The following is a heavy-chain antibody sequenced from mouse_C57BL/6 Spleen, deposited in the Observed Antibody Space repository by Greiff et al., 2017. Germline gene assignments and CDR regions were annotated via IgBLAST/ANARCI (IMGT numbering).Heavy chain of an antibody. CDR1: GYSFTGYY. CDR2: INPSTGGT. V-gene: IGHV1-42*01. J-gene: IGHJ2*01. D-gene: IGHD2-4*01. CDR3: ARRGGYDYGY. Sequence: EVQLKESGPELVKPGASVKISCKASGYSFTGYYMNWVKQSPEKSLEWIGEINPSTGGTTYNQKFKAKATLTVDKSSSTAYMQLKSLTSEDSAVYYCARRGGYDYGYWGQGTTLTVSS.